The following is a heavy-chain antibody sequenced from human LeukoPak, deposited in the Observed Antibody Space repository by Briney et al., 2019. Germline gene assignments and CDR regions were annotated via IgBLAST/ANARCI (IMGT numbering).Heavy chain of an antibody. D-gene: IGHD3-10*02. J-gene: IGHJ6*04. V-gene: IGHV3-48*03. CDR2: IRGDGVTT. CDR1: GFTFSSHG. CDR3: AELGITMIGGV. Sequence: PGGTLRLSCAASGFTFSSHGMNWVRQPPGRGLEWVSGIRGDGVTTYYADSVKGRFTISRDNAKNSLYLQMNSLRAEDTAVYYCAELGITMIGGVWGKGTTVTISS.